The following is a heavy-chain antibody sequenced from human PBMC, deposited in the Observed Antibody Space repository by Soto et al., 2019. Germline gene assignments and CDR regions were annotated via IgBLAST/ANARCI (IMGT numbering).Heavy chain of an antibody. D-gene: IGHD3-10*01. J-gene: IGHJ6*02. CDR1: GYPFTDYW. V-gene: IGHV5-51*01. CDR3: ARRGSETPYYYYGMDV. Sequence: GESLKISCKGSGYPFTDYWIGWVRQLPGKGLEWMGIIYPGDSDTRYSPSFQGQVTISADKSISTAYLQWSSLKASDTAMYYCARRGSETPYYYYGMDVWGQGTTVTVSS. CDR2: IYPGDSDT.